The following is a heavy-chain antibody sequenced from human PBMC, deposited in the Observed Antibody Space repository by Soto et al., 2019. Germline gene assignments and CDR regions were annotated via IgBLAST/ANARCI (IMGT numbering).Heavy chain of an antibody. J-gene: IGHJ4*02. D-gene: IGHD2-2*01. CDR1: GGTFGSQG. CDR3: ARGAIANFDY. Sequence: GASVKVSCKASGGTFGSQGIAWVRQAPGQGLEWMGGFIAMLGTPTYAEKVQGRATISADESLTSSYLELRSLRSEDTGVYFCARGAIANFDYWGQGTLVTVSS. V-gene: IGHV1-69*13. CDR2: FIAMLGTP.